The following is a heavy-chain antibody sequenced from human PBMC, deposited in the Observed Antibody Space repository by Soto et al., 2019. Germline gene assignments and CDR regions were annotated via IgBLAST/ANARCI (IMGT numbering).Heavy chain of an antibody. Sequence: GSLRRSGAASGFTFSIYAMSWVLQAPGKGLEWVSAISGSGGSTYYADSVKGRFTISRDNSKNTLYLQMNSLRAEDTAVYYCAKVNRQQLVRYYSMDVWGQGTTVTVS. CDR2: ISGSGGST. CDR1: GFTFSIYA. J-gene: IGHJ6*02. CDR3: AKVNRQQLVRYYSMDV. D-gene: IGHD6-13*01. V-gene: IGHV3-23*01.